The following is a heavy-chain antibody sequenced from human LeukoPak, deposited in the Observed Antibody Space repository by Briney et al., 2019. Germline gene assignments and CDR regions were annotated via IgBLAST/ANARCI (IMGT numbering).Heavy chain of an antibody. V-gene: IGHV1-18*01. J-gene: IGHJ3*01. Sequence: ASVKVSCKTSGYTFRNYGITWVRQAPGQGLEWLGWISTFNGHTKYTQSLRDRVTLTTDTSTSTIYMAVRSLRSDDTAVYYCAKGRVVYYDTTGYRPDDSFDVWGQGKMVTVSS. D-gene: IGHD3-22*01. CDR1: GYTFRNYG. CDR2: ISTFNGHT. CDR3: AKGRVVYYDTTGYRPDDSFDV.